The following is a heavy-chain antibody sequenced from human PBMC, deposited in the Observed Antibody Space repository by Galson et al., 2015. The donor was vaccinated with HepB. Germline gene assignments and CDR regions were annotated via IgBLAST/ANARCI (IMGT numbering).Heavy chain of an antibody. J-gene: IGHJ4*02. CDR2: ISYDGSNK. D-gene: IGHD3-10*01. CDR1: GFTFSSYG. CDR3: AKDSGSYYRYYFDY. Sequence: SLRLSCAASGFTFSSYGMHWVRQAPGKGLEWVAVISYDGSNKYYADSVKGRFTISRDNSKNTLYLQMNSLRAEDTAVYYCAKDSGSYYRYYFDYWGQGTLVTVSS. V-gene: IGHV3-30*18.